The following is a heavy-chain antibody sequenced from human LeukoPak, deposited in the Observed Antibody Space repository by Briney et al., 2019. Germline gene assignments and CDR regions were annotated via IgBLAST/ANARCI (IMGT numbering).Heavy chain of an antibody. D-gene: IGHD3-22*01. CDR3: ARLRRNSDRSGFYYYYDN. V-gene: IGHV3-21*01. CDR2: INTVASYI. Sequence: GGSLRLSCAASGFTFSSYSFNWVRQAPGKGLEWVSSINTVASYIYYADSVRGRFTISRDNAENSLLLQMNGLRAEDSAVYYCARLRRNSDRSGFYYYYDNWGQGTLVTVSS. CDR1: GFTFSSYS. J-gene: IGHJ4*02.